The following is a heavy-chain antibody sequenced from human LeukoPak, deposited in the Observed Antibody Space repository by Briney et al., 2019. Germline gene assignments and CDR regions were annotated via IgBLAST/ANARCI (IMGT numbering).Heavy chain of an antibody. CDR2: IYYSGST. CDR1: GGSISSYY. D-gene: IGHD3-22*01. CDR3: ARVPEYYYDSSGFFDY. J-gene: IGHJ4*02. Sequence: PSETLSLTCTVSGGSISSYYWSWIRQPPGKGLEWIGYIYYSGSTNYNPSLKSRVTISVDTSKNQLSLKLSSVTAADTAVYYCARVPEYYYDSSGFFDYWGQGTLVTVSS. V-gene: IGHV4-59*01.